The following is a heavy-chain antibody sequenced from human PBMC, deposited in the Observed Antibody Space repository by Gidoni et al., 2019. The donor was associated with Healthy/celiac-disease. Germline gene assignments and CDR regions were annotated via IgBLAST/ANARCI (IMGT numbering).Heavy chain of an antibody. CDR1: GYTFTNYD. CDR3: ARGRDHSSWAINYYYGMDV. V-gene: IGHV1-8*01. CDR2: MNPNSGNS. J-gene: IGHJ6*02. Sequence: QVQLVQSGAEVKKPGASVKVSCTASGYTFTNYDLNWVRQATGQGLEWMGWMNPNSGNSGYAQKFQGRVTMTRNSSISTAYMELSSLRSEDTAVYYCARGRDHSSWAINYYYGMDVWGQGTTVTVSS. D-gene: IGHD6-13*01.